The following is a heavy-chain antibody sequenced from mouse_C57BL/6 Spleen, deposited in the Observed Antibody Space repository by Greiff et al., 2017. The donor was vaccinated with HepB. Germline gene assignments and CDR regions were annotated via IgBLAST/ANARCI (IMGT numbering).Heavy chain of an antibody. J-gene: IGHJ4*01. CDR1: GYTFTDYY. Sequence: EVQLQQSGPVLVKPGASVKMSCKASGYTFTDYYMNWVKQSHGKSLEWIGVINPYNGGTSYNQKFKGKATLTVDKSSSTAYMELNSLTSEDSAVYYCARSYYYGSRHYAMDYWGQGTSVTVSS. V-gene: IGHV1-19*01. D-gene: IGHD1-1*01. CDR3: ARSYYYGSRHYAMDY. CDR2: INPYNGGT.